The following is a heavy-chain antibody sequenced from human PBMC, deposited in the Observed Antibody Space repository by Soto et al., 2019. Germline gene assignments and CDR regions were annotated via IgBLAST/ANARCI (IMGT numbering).Heavy chain of an antibody. CDR1: GFTFSSHW. Sequence: EVQLVESGGALVQPGGSLRLSCAASGFTFSSHWMHWARQGPGKGLVWVSRIHADGSSTTYADSVKGRFTISRDNANNTLHLQMNSLSAEDTAVYYCAREYSSSGGRYFDLWGRGTLVTVSS. CDR3: AREYSSSGGRYFDL. D-gene: IGHD6-6*01. J-gene: IGHJ2*01. CDR2: IHADGSST. V-gene: IGHV3-74*01.